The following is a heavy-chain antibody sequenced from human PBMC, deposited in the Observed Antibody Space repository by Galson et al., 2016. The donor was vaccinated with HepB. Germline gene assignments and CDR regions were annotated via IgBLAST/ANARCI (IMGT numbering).Heavy chain of an antibody. CDR2: SYYSGST. J-gene: IGHJ4*02. CDR1: GGSMSTYY. D-gene: IGHD6-19*01. CDR3: ARLSAPAGNY. Sequence: ETLSLTCTVSGGSMSTYYWSWIRQPPEKGLEWIGSSYYSGSTYYNPSLKSRVTISVDMSKNQFYLKVSSVTAADTAVYYCARLSAPAGNYWGQGTLVTVSS. V-gene: IGHV4-59*05.